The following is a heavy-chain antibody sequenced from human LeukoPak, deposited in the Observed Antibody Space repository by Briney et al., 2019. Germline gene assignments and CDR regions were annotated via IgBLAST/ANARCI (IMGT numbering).Heavy chain of an antibody. CDR2: IYYSGSP. J-gene: IGHJ4*02. D-gene: IGHD3-16*01. V-gene: IGHV4-39*07. CDR1: GGSISSSSYY. Sequence: SETLSLTCTVSGGSISSSSYYWGWIRQPPGKGLEWIGSIYYSGSPYYNPSLKSRVTISVDTSKNQFSLKLTSVTAADTAAYYCARSSGGYFDYWGQGTLVTVSS. CDR3: ARSSGGYFDY.